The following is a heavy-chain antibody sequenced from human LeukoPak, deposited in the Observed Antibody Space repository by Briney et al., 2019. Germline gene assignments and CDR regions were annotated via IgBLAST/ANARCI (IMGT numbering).Heavy chain of an antibody. D-gene: IGHD5-24*01. V-gene: IGHV1-69*04. Sequence: SVKVSCKASGGTFSSYAISWVRQAPGQGLEWMGRIIPILGIANYAQKFQGRVTITADKSTSTAYMELSSLRSEDTAVYYCARTLRRDGYNYYDYWGQETLVTVSS. CDR3: ARTLRRDGYNYYDY. J-gene: IGHJ4*02. CDR1: GGTFSSYA. CDR2: IIPILGIA.